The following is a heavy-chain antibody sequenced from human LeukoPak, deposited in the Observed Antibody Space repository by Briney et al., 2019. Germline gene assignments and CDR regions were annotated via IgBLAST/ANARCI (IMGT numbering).Heavy chain of an antibody. Sequence: SVTVSCKASGGTFSSYAISWVRQAPGQGLEWMGGIIPIFGTANYAQKFQGRVTITPDESMSTAYMELSSLRSEDTAVYYCARDIGSGSYHFDYWGQGTLVTVSS. CDR1: GGTFSSYA. V-gene: IGHV1-69*13. CDR3: ARDIGSGSYHFDY. CDR2: IIPIFGTA. D-gene: IGHD3-10*01. J-gene: IGHJ4*02.